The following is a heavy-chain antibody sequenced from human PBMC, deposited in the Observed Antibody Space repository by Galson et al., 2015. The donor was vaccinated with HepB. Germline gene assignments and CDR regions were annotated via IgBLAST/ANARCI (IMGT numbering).Heavy chain of an antibody. CDR2: ISGSGGST. V-gene: IGHV3-23*01. D-gene: IGHD3-10*01. Sequence: SLRLSCAASGFTFSSYAMSWVRQAPGKGLEWVSAISGSGGSTYYADSVKGRFTISRDNSKNTLYLQMNSLRAEDTAVYYCAKDQVPILLWFGESKGDYWGQGTLVTVSS. CDR1: GFTFSSYA. J-gene: IGHJ4*02. CDR3: AKDQVPILLWFGESKGDY.